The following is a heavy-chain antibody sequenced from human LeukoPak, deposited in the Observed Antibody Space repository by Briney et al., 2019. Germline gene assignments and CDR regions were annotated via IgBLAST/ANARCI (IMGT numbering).Heavy chain of an antibody. V-gene: IGHV3-48*02. CDR3: ARVGSGIYWYFDL. CDR1: GFTFSSYN. D-gene: IGHD2-15*01. CDR2: ISYSSRTI. Sequence: GGSLRLSCAASGFTFSSYNMNWVRQAPAKGLEWVSYISYSSRTIYYADSVKGRFTISRDNANNSLYLQMNSLRDEDTAVYYCARVGSGIYWYFDLWGRGTLVTVSS. J-gene: IGHJ2*01.